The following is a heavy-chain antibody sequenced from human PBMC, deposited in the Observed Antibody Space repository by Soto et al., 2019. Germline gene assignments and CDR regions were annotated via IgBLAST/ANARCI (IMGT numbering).Heavy chain of an antibody. Sequence: SGPTLVNPTQTLTLTCTFSGFSLSTYGVGVGWIRQPPGKALEWLALIYWDDDTRFSPSLNSRLAITKDTSKSQVVLTMTHMDPVDTATYDCAHRPGFSMAFDYWGPGSLVTVSS. CDR3: AHRPGFSMAFDY. CDR1: GFSLSTYGVG. V-gene: IGHV2-5*02. D-gene: IGHD3-10*01. CDR2: IYWDDDT. J-gene: IGHJ4*02.